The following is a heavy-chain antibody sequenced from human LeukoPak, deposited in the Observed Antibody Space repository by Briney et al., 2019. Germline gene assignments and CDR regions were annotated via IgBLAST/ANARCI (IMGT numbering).Heavy chain of an antibody. CDR1: GFTFDDYA. CDR3: AKGGTGVVPAATPFDY. Sequence: GGSLRLSCAASGFTFDDYAMHWVRQAPGKGLEWVSGISWNSGSIGYADSVKGRFTISRDNAKNSLYLQMNSLRAEDTALYYCAKGGTGVVPAATPFDYWGQGTLVTVYS. CDR2: ISWNSGSI. V-gene: IGHV3-9*01. J-gene: IGHJ4*02. D-gene: IGHD2-2*01.